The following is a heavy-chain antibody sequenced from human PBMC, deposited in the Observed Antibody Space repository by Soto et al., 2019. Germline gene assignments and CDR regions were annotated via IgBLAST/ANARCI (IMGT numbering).Heavy chain of an antibody. CDR2: IYHSGST. CDR1: GGSISSSNW. J-gene: IGHJ3*02. Sequence: PSETLSLTCAVSGGSISSSNWWTWVRQPPGKGLEWIGEIYHSGSTNYNPSLKSRVTISVDKSKNQFSLKLSSVTAADTAVYYCARVLIAEAGTLSAFDIWGQGTMVTVSS. CDR3: ARVLIAEAGTLSAFDI. D-gene: IGHD6-19*01. V-gene: IGHV4-4*02.